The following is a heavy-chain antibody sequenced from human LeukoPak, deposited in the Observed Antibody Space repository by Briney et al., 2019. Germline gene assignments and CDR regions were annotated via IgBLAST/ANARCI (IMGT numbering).Heavy chain of an antibody. V-gene: IGHV4-59*01. CDR2: IYYSGST. CDR1: GGSISSYY. J-gene: IGHJ6*03. Sequence: SETLSLTCTVSGGSISSYYWSWIRQPPGKGLEWIGYIYYSGSTNYNPSLKSRVTILVDTSKNQFSLKLSSVTAADTAVYYCARGATRYYYYYYMDVWDKGTTVTVSS. D-gene: IGHD5-24*01. CDR3: ARGATRYYYYYYMDV.